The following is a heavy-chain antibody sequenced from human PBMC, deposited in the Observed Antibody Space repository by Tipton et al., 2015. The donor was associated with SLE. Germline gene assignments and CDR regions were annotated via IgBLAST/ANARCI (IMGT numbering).Heavy chain of an antibody. CDR1: GDSINSYY. CDR3: ARHLGSGRYYMTFDY. J-gene: IGHJ4*02. CDR2: IYYREGT. D-gene: IGHD1-26*01. V-gene: IGHV4-59*08. Sequence: LRLSCTVSGDSINSYYWSWIRQPPGEGLEWIGYIYYREGTNYSPSLKSRVTISLDVSKNHFSWKLSSGTAADTAVYYCARHLGSGRYYMTFDYWGQGALVTVSS.